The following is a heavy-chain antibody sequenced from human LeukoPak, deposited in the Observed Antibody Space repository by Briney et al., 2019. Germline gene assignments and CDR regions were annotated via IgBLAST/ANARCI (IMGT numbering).Heavy chain of an antibody. Sequence: SETLSLTCTVSGGSISSYYWSWIRQPPGKGLEWIGYIYYSGSTNYNPSLKSRVTISVDTSKNQFSLKLSSVTAADTAVYYCASQYYGSSGGIFDYWGQGTLVTVSS. CDR2: IYYSGST. CDR1: GGSISSYY. CDR3: ASQYYGSSGGIFDY. V-gene: IGHV4-59*01. J-gene: IGHJ4*02. D-gene: IGHD3-22*01.